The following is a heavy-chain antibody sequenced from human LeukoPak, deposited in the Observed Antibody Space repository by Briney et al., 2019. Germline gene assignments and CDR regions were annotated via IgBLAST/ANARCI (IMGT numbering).Heavy chain of an antibody. D-gene: IGHD6-13*01. CDR3: ARLVPDGDLSSPAGH. J-gene: IGHJ4*02. V-gene: IGHV1-2*02. CDR1: GYTFTSYG. CDR2: INPNSGGT. Sequence: ASVKVSCKASGYTFTSYGISWVRQAPGQGLEWMGWINPNSGGTNYAQKFQGRVTMTRDTSISTAYMELSRLRSDDTAVYYCARLVPDGDLSSPAGHWGQGTLVTVSS.